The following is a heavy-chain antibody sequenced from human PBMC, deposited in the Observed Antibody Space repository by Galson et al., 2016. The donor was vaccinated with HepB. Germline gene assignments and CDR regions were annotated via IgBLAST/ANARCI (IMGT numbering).Heavy chain of an antibody. Sequence: SLRLSCAASGFTFSDAWMSWVRQAPGKGLEWVGRMKSKTDSGTRDFAAPVKGRFAISRDDSKNTVYLQMNFLKPEDTAMYYCTAGCGHSDFDYWGQGTLVTVSS. D-gene: IGHD2-21*01. J-gene: IGHJ4*02. CDR2: MKSKTDSGTR. CDR1: GFTFSDAW. CDR3: TAGCGHSDFDY. V-gene: IGHV3-15*01.